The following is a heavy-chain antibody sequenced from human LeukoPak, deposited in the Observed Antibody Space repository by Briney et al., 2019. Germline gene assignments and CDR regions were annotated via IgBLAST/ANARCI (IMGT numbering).Heavy chain of an antibody. Sequence: ASVKVSCKASGGTFSSYAISWVRQAPGQGLEWMGGIIPIFGTANYAQKFQGRVTITADESTSTAYMELSSLRSEDTAVYYCARVTAMVRGVIPPYYYYYYMDVWGKGPRSPSP. CDR3: ARVTAMVRGVIPPYYYYYYMDV. J-gene: IGHJ6*03. CDR2: IIPIFGTA. CDR1: GGTFSSYA. D-gene: IGHD3-10*01. V-gene: IGHV1-69*13.